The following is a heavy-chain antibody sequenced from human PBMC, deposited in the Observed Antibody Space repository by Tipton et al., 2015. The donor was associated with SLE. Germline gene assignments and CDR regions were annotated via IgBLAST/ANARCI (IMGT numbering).Heavy chain of an antibody. D-gene: IGHD3-10*01. J-gene: IGHJ5*02. CDR2: INHRGST. CDR3: VRGGGCSSGRWFDP. CDR1: GVSIGSHN. Sequence: TLSLTCTVSGVSIGSHNWSWIRQPPGKGLEYIGEINHRGSTNYNPSLKSRVTISVDTSKNQFSLKLTYVTAADTAVYYCVRGGGCSSGRWFDPWGRGTLVTVSS. V-gene: IGHV4-34*01.